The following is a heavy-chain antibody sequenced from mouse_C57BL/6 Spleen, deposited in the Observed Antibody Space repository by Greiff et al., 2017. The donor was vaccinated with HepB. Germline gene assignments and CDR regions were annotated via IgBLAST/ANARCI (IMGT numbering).Heavy chain of an antibody. J-gene: IGHJ1*03. CDR3: ARDYYGSSPGWYFDV. D-gene: IGHD1-1*01. Sequence: QVQLQQPGAELVMPGASVKLSCKASGYTFTSYWMHWVKQRPGQGLEWIGEIDPSDSYTNYNQKLKGKSTLTVDKSSSTAYMQLSSLTSEDSAVYYCARDYYGSSPGWYFDVWGTGTTVTVSS. V-gene: IGHV1-69*01. CDR1: GYTFTSYW. CDR2: IDPSDSYT.